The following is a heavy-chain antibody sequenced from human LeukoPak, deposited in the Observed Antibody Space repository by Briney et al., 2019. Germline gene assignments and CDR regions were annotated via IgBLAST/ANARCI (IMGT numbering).Heavy chain of an antibody. CDR1: GFTFDDYA. V-gene: IGHV3-43D*03. CDR2: ISWDGGST. J-gene: IGHJ4*02. CDR3: AKDISSAVAGTGYFDY. D-gene: IGHD6-19*01. Sequence: GGSLRLSCAASGFTFDDYAMHWVRQAPGKGLEWVSLISWDGGSTYYADSVKGRFTISRDNSKNSLYLQMNSLRAEDTALYYCAKDISSAVAGTGYFDYWGQGTLVTVSS.